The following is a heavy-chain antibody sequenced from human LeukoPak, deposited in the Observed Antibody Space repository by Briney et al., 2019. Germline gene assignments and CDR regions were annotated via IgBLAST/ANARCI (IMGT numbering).Heavy chain of an antibody. CDR1: GFTFSSYA. V-gene: IGHV3-30-3*01. CDR3: ARDSSGTDYYYGMDV. D-gene: IGHD1/OR15-1a*01. J-gene: IGHJ6*04. CDR2: ISYDGSNK. Sequence: GGSLRLSCAASGFTFSSYAMHWVRQAPGKGLEWVAVISYDGSNKYYADSVKGRFTISRDNSKNTLYLQMNSLRAEDTAVYYCARDSSGTDYYYGMDVWGKGTTVTVSS.